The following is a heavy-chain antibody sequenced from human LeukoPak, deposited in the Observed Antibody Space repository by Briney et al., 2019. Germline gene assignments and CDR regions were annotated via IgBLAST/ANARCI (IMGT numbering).Heavy chain of an antibody. Sequence: GRSLRLSCAASGFTFSSYGMHWVRQAPGKGLVWVAVIWYDGSNKYYADSVKGRFTISRDNSKNTLYLQMNSLRAEDTAVYYCARDQGLSRGFDYWGQGTLVIVSS. V-gene: IGHV3-33*01. CDR1: GFTFSSYG. D-gene: IGHD2-2*01. CDR2: IWYDGSNK. J-gene: IGHJ4*02. CDR3: ARDQGLSRGFDY.